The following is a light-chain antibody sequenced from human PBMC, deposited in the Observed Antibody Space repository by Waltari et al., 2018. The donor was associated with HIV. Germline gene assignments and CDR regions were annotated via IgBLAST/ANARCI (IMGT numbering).Light chain of an antibody. CDR3: QLWDSDREHRV. J-gene: IGLJ3*02. CDR1: NIGTKS. V-gene: IGLV3-21*02. CDR2: DDS. Sequence: SFALTQPPSVSVAPGQTAKIACGANNIGTKSVHWYQHNAGQAPVLVVYDDSARPSGIPERFSGSNSGNTATLTISGVEAGDEADYYCQLWDSDREHRVFGGGSTLTVL.